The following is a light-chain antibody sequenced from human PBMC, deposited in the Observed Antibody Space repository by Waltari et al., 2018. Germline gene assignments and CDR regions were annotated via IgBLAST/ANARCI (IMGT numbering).Light chain of an antibody. J-gene: IGLJ3*02. V-gene: IGLV3-25*03. CDR1: ALAKQY. CDR2: KDT. CDR3: QSTDSSASVWV. Sequence: SNNLTQPPSVSVSPGQTARITCSGDALAKQYAYWYQQKPGQAPVLVIYKDTQRPSGIPEGCSGSTSGTTVTLTITGVQAEDEADYYCQSTDSSASVWVFGGGAKLTV.